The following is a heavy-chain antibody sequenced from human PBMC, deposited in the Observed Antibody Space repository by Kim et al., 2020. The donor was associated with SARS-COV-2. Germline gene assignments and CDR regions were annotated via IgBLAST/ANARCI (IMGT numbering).Heavy chain of an antibody. V-gene: IGHV3-33*05. J-gene: IGHJ4*02. CDR2: ISYDGSNK. D-gene: IGHD4-17*01. CDR1: GFTFSSYG. Sequence: GGSLRLSCAASGFTFSSYGMHWVRQAPGKGLEWVAVISYDGSNKYYADSVKGRFTISRDNSKNTLYLQMNSLRAEDTAVYYCARDRSSAGTVTTSPGDYWGQGTLVTVSS. CDR3: ARDRSSAGTVTTSPGDY.